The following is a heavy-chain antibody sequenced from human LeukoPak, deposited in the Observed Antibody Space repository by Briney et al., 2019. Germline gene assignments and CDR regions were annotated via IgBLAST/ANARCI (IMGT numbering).Heavy chain of an antibody. CDR1: GGSISSSSYY. D-gene: IGHD3-10*01. V-gene: IGHV4-39*07. Sequence: SETLSLTCTVSGGSISSSSYYWGWIRQPPGKGLEWIGSIYYSGSTYYNPSLKSRVTMSADTSKNQFSLKLSSVTAADTAVYYCARDSYYYGSGDYYMDVWGKGTTVTISS. J-gene: IGHJ6*03. CDR2: IYYSGST. CDR3: ARDSYYYGSGDYYMDV.